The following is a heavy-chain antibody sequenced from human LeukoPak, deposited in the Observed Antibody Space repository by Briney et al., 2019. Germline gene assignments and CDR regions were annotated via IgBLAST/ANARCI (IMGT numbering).Heavy chain of an antibody. D-gene: IGHD6-13*01. V-gene: IGHV3-30-3*01. CDR2: VSFDGGNK. Sequence: GGSLRLSCATSGFTFSMSAMHWVRLAPGKGLDWVAVVSFDGGNKFYADSVKGRFSISRDNSKNTLYLQMNSLGLDDTAVYFCARGRAGIAAAGFDYWGQGTLVTVSS. CDR1: GFTFSMSA. CDR3: ARGRAGIAAAGFDY. J-gene: IGHJ4*02.